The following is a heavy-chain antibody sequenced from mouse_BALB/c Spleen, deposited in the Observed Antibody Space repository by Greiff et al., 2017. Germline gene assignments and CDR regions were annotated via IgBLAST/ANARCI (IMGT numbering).Heavy chain of an antibody. D-gene: IGHD2-2*01. CDR2: IWGDGST. Sequence: VQLQQSGPGLVAPSQSLSITCTVSGFSLTGYGVNWVRQPPGKGLEWLGMIWGDGSTDYNSALKSRLSISKDNSKSQVFLKMNSLQTDDTARYYCAREDGYDPYAMDYWGQGTSVTVSS. CDR1: GFSLTGYG. V-gene: IGHV2-6-7*01. J-gene: IGHJ4*01. CDR3: AREDGYDPYAMDY.